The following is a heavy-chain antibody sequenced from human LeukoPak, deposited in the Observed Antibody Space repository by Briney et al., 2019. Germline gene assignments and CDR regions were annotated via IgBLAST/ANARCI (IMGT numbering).Heavy chain of an antibody. V-gene: IGHV4-59*01. D-gene: IGHD4-17*01. Sequence: PSETLSLTCTVSVGSISSYHWSWIRQPPGKELEWIGYIYYTGSTNYNPSLKSRVTISVDTSKNQFSLKLSSVTAADTAVYYCARGTVTTEYFQPWGQGTLVTVSS. CDR2: IYYTGST. CDR3: ARGTVTTEYFQP. J-gene: IGHJ1*01. CDR1: VGSISSYH.